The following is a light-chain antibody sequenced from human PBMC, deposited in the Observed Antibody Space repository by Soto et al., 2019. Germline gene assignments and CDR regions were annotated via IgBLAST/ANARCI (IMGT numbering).Light chain of an antibody. V-gene: IGLV2-14*01. CDR2: EVS. CDR3: SSYTTSSTRV. CDR1: SSDIGIYKY. Sequence: QSVLTQPAAVSGSPGQSIAISCTGSSSDIGIYKYVSWYQQHPGKVPKLIIYEVSNRLSGVSNRFSGSKSGNTASLTISGLQAEDEADYYCSSYTTSSTRVFGTGTKVTV. J-gene: IGLJ1*01.